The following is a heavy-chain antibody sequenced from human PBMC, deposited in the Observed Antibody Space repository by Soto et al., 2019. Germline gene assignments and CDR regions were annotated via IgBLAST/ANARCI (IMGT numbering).Heavy chain of an antibody. CDR3: TTDSLYYYDSSGYPAYGMDV. CDR1: GFTFSNAW. Sequence: GGSLRLSCAASGFTFSNAWMNWVRQAPGKGLEWVGRIKSKTDGGTTDYAAPVKGRFTISRDDSKNTLYLQMNSLKTEDTAVYYCTTDSLYYYDSSGYPAYGMDVWGQGTTVTVSS. CDR2: IKSKTDGGTT. D-gene: IGHD3-22*01. V-gene: IGHV3-15*07. J-gene: IGHJ6*02.